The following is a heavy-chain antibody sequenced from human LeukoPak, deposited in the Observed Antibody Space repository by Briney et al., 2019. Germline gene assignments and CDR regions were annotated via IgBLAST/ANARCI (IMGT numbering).Heavy chain of an antibody. J-gene: IGHJ2*01. CDR3: ARLEIYGSGSYYKSPGFFDL. V-gene: IGHV4-59*08. CDR2: IYYSGST. Sequence: SETLSLTCTVSGGSISSYYWSWIRQPPGKGLEWIGYIYYSGSTNYNPSLKSRVTISVDTSKNQFSLKLSSVTAADTAVYYCARLEIYGSGSYYKSPGFFDLWGRGTLVTVSS. D-gene: IGHD3-10*01. CDR1: GGSISSYY.